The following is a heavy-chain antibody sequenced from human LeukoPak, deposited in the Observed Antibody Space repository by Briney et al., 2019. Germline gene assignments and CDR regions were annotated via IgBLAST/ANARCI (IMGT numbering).Heavy chain of an antibody. J-gene: IGHJ5*02. CDR3: ARDENCSSTSCYFGTNWFDP. V-gene: IGHV3-21*01. D-gene: IGHD2-2*01. CDR1: GFTFSSYS. CDR2: ISSSSSYI. Sequence: GGSLRLSCAASGFTFSSYSMNWVRQAPGKGLEWVSSISSSSSYIYYADSVKGRFTISRDNAKNSLYLQMNSLGAEDTAVYYCARDENCSSTSCYFGTNWFDPWGQGTLVTVSS.